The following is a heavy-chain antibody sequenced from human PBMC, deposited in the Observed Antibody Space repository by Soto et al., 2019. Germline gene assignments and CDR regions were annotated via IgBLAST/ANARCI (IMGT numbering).Heavy chain of an antibody. CDR1: GGTFSSYT. J-gene: IGHJ4*02. CDR3: ARVWGTTVTHPLHY. V-gene: IGHV1-69*02. CDR2: IIPILGIA. D-gene: IGHD4-17*01. Sequence: SVKVSCKASGGTFSSYTISWVRQAPGQGLEWMGRIIPILGIANYAQKFQGRVTITADKSTSTAYMELSSLRSEDTAVYYCARVWGTTVTHPLHYWGQGTLVTVS.